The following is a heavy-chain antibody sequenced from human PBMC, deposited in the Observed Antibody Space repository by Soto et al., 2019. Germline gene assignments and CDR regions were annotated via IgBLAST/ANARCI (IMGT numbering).Heavy chain of an antibody. V-gene: IGHV1-8*02. CDR1: GYTFTSYD. D-gene: IGHD6-6*01. CDR3: ARASHTSSVYYFYY. Sequence: QVQLVQSGAVVRKPGASVKVSCTASGYTFTSYDLNWVRQTTGQGLEWMGWMNPNTGSTGFAQKFQARLTMTRDTSKSTAYMELSSLTSEDTALYYCARASHTSSVYYFYY. CDR2: MNPNTGST. J-gene: IGHJ6*01.